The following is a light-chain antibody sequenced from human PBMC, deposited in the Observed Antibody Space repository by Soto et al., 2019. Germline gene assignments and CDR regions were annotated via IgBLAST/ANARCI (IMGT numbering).Light chain of an antibody. CDR3: MPGIHLPWT. Sequence: DVEMTKSPLSLPVTLGQPASISCRSSQSLVHSDGNTYLNWFQQRPGQSPRRLIYKVSNRDSGVPDRFSGSGSGTDFTLKISRVEAEDVGVYYCMPGIHLPWTFGQGT. CDR1: QSLVHSDGNTY. CDR2: KVS. J-gene: IGKJ1*01. V-gene: IGKV2-30*02.